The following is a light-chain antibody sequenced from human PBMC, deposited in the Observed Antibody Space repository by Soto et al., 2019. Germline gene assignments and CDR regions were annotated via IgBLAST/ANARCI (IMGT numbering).Light chain of an antibody. V-gene: IGLV2-14*01. Sequence: QSALTQPASVSGSPGQSITISCTGTSSDVGGYNYVSWYQQHPGKAPKLMIYDVTHRPSGVSNRFSGSKSGNTASLTISGLQAEDEADYYCSSYTSSSTYVFGAVTKLTVL. J-gene: IGLJ1*01. CDR3: SSYTSSSTYV. CDR1: SSDVGGYNY. CDR2: DVT.